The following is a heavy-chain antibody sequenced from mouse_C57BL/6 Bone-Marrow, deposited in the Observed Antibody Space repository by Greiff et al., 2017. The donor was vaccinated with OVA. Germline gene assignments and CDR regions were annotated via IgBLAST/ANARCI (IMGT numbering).Heavy chain of an antibody. CDR1: GFTFSDYY. J-gene: IGHJ4*01. D-gene: IGHD2-1*01. V-gene: IGHV5-12*01. CDR3: ARRNGNYSANGD. CDR2: ISNGGGST. Sequence: EVKVVESGGGLVQPGGSLKLSCAASGFTFSDYYMYWVRQTPEKRLEWVAYISNGGGSTYYPDTVKGRFTISRDNAKNTLYLQMSRLKSEDTAMYYCARRNGNYSANGDWGQRASVTASS.